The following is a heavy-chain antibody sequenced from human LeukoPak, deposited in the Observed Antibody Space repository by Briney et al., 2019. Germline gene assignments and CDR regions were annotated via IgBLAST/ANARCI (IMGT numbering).Heavy chain of an antibody. D-gene: IGHD4-17*01. CDR3: ARATPTVVTLDY. CDR1: GGSISSYY. CDR2: IYYSGST. Sequence: PSETLSLTCTVSGGSISSYYWSWIRQPPGKGLEWIGYIYYSGSTNYNPSLKSRVTISVDTSKNQFSLKLSSVTAADTAVYYCARATPTVVTLDYWGQGTLVTVSS. V-gene: IGHV4-59*01. J-gene: IGHJ4*02.